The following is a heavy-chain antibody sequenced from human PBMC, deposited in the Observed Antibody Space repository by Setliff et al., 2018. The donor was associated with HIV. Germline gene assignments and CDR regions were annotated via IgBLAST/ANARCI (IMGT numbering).Heavy chain of an antibody. V-gene: IGHV4-39*07. CDR1: GGSISSSNYC. CDR3: ASSSIAARRDYYYYGMDV. CDR2: IYYSGSA. Sequence: PSETLSLTCTVSGGSISSSNYCWGWIRQPPGKGLEWIGSIYYSGSAYYNPSLKSRVTISVDTSKNQFSLKLTSVTAADTAVYYCASSSIAARRDYYYYGMDVWGQGTTVTVSS. D-gene: IGHD6-6*01. J-gene: IGHJ6*02.